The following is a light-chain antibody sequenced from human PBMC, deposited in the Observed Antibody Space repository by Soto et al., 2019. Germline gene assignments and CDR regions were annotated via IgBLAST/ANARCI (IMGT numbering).Light chain of an antibody. Sequence: QSVLTQPPSVSEAPRQRVTISCSGSSSNIGNNAVNWYQQLPGQAPKIVIYCDNLLTFGVSDRFSGSKSGISASLAISDLQSDDEADYYCASWDDSLNAYVFGPGTKVTVL. CDR3: ASWDDSLNAYV. CDR1: SSNIGNNA. CDR2: CDN. J-gene: IGLJ1*01. V-gene: IGLV1-36*01.